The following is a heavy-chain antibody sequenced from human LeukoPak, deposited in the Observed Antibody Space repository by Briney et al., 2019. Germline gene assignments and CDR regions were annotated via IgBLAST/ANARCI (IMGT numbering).Heavy chain of an antibody. J-gene: IGHJ3*02. CDR1: GGSFSGYY. D-gene: IGHD3-16*02. Sequence: SETLSLTCAVYGGSFSGYYWSWIRQPPGKGLEWIGEINHSGSTNYNPSLKSRVTISVDTSKNQFSLKLSSVTAADTAVYYCARASRYYDYVWGSYRYTEDDAFDIWGQGTMVTVSS. V-gene: IGHV4-34*01. CDR3: ARASRYYDYVWGSYRYTEDDAFDI. CDR2: INHSGST.